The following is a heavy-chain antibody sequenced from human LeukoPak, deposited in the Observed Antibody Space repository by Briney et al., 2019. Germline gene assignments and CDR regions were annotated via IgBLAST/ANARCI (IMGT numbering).Heavy chain of an antibody. V-gene: IGHV3-7*01. Sequence: GGSLRLSCAASGFTFSTYWISWVRQAPGKGLEWVANIKQDGSEKYYVDSVKGRFTISRDNAKNSLYLQINSLRAEDTAVYYCAAPFYPRYDNSGYYYYWGQGILVTVSS. J-gene: IGHJ4*02. D-gene: IGHD3-22*01. CDR2: IKQDGSEK. CDR3: AAPFYPRYDNSGYYYY. CDR1: GFTFSTYW.